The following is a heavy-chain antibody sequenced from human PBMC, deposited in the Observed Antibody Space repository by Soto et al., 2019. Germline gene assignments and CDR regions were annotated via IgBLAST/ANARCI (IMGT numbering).Heavy chain of an antibody. J-gene: IGHJ3*01. CDR1: GGSISSSTYY. CDR2: MYYSGST. V-gene: IGHV4-39*01. Sequence: QLQLQESGPGLVKPSETLSLTCTVSGGSISSSTYYWGWIRQPPGKGLEWIGSMYYSGSTYYNPSLKSRVTISVATSNNQFPLKLSSVTAADTAVYYCARRVTWAFDVWGRGTMVTVSS. CDR3: ARRVTWAFDV.